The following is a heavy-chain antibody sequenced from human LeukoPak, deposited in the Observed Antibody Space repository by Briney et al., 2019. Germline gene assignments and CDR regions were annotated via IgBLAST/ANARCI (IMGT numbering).Heavy chain of an antibody. V-gene: IGHV3-30-3*01. D-gene: IGHD3-16*01. J-gene: IGHJ4*02. Sequence: GGSLRLSCAASGFTFSRCWMSWVRQAPGKGLEWVAVISYDGSDKYYADSVKGRFTISRDNSKNTLHLQMISLRAEDTAVYYCARDQGAWGYGYNFDYWGQGTLVTVSS. CDR1: GFTFSRCW. CDR3: ARDQGAWGYGYNFDY. CDR2: ISYDGSDK.